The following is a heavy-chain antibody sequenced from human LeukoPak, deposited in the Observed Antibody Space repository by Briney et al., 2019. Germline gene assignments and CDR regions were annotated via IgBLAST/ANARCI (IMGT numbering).Heavy chain of an antibody. Sequence: SVKVSCKASGRTFSSYAISWVRQAPGQGLEWMGRIIPIFGIANYAQKFQGRVTITADKSTSTAYMELSSLRSEDTAVYYCARFSGSASIGAFDIWGQGTMVTVSS. CDR3: ARFSGSASIGAFDI. CDR2: IIPIFGIA. J-gene: IGHJ3*02. CDR1: GRTFSSYA. D-gene: IGHD1-26*01. V-gene: IGHV1-69*04.